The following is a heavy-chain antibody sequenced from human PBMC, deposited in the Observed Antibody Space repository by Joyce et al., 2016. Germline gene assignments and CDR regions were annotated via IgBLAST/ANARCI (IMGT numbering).Heavy chain of an antibody. CDR2: IYHSGNT. CDR1: GDSFPTGGYA. Sequence: QLLLQESGPGLVKTSQTLSLTCAVSGDSFPTGGYAWNWSRQPPGKGLEWIGDIYHSGNTHFTPSLQSRVTISLDRSKSQFSLKLSSVTAADTAVYYCARAPRGPGYFDSWGQGTLVTVSS. V-gene: IGHV4-30-2*01. D-gene: IGHD3-10*01. J-gene: IGHJ4*02. CDR3: ARAPRGPGYFDS.